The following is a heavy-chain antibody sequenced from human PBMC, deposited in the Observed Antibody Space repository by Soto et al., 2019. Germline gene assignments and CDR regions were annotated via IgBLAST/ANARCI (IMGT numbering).Heavy chain of an antibody. V-gene: IGHV1-69*06. CDR3: ASGVVVTAISTYFDY. CDR1: GGTFSSYA. D-gene: IGHD2-21*02. Sequence: SVKVSCKASGGTFSSYAISWVRQAPGQGLEWMGGIIPIFGTANYAQKFQGRVTITADKSTSTAYMELSSLRSEDTAVYYCASGVVVTAISTYFDYWGQGTLVTVSS. J-gene: IGHJ4*02. CDR2: IIPIFGTA.